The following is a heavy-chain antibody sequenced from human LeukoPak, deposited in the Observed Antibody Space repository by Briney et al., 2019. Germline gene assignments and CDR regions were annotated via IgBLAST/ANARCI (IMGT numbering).Heavy chain of an antibody. CDR1: GGSFSGYY. CDR3: ASAGAPQKYYFDY. CDR2: INHSGST. V-gene: IGHV4-34*01. Sequence: SETLSLTCAVYGGSFSGYYWSWIRQPPGKGLEWIGEINHSGSTNHNPSLKSRVTISVDTSKNQFSLKLSSVTAADTAVYYCASAGAPQKYYFDYWGQGTLVTVSS. J-gene: IGHJ4*02.